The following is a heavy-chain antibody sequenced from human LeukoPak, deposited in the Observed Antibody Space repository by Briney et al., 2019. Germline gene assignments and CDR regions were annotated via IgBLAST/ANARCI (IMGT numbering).Heavy chain of an antibody. CDR2: IYYSGST. CDR1: GSSISSYY. V-gene: IGHV4-59*01. CDR3: ARIEDYGGNSVNY. J-gene: IGHJ4*02. Sequence: PSETLSLTCTVSGSSISSYYWSWIRQPPGKGLEWIGYIYYSGSTNYNPSLKSRVTISVDTSKNQFSLKLSSVTAADTAVYYCARIEDYGGNSVNYWGQGTLVTVSS. D-gene: IGHD4-23*01.